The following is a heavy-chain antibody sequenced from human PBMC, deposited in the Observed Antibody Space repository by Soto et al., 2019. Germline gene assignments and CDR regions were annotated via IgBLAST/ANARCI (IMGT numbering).Heavy chain of an antibody. V-gene: IGHV1-18*01. J-gene: IGHJ3*02. D-gene: IGHD1-26*01. CDR3: ARVVGGATHDAFYI. CDR1: GYTFTSYC. CDR2: ISAYNGNT. Sequence: QVQLVQSGAEVKKPGASVKVSCKASGYTFTSYCISWVRQAPGQELEWMGWISAYNGNTNYAQKLQSRVTMTTGTCTRRAYMELRSLISDDTAVYSCARVVGGATHDAFYIWGQGTMVTVSS.